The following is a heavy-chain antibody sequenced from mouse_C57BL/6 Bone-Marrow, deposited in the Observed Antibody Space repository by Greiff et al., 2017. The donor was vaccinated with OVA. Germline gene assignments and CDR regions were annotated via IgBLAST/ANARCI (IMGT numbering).Heavy chain of an antibody. Sequence: QVQLQQSGPGLVQPSQSLSITCTVSGFSLTSYGVHWVRQSPGKGLEWLGVIWSGGSTDYNAAFISRLSISKDNSKSQVFFKMNSLQADDTAIYYCARRLTGYFDYWGQGTTLTVSS. CDR1: GFSLTSYG. D-gene: IGHD4-1*01. CDR3: ARRLTGYFDY. V-gene: IGHV2-2*01. J-gene: IGHJ2*01. CDR2: IWSGGST.